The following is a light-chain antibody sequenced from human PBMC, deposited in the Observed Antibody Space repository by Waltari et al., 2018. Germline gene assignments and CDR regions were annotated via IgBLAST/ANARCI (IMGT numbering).Light chain of an antibody. CDR1: QSVRSN. J-gene: IGKJ4*01. Sequence: ESVLTQSPGTLSLSPGERATLSCRASQSVRSNYLAWYQQKPGQAPRLLIYGASTRATGIPARFSGSGSGTEFTLSISSLQSEDFAVYYCQHYSNWPLTFGGGTKVEIK. CDR3: QHYSNWPLT. V-gene: IGKV3-15*01. CDR2: GAS.